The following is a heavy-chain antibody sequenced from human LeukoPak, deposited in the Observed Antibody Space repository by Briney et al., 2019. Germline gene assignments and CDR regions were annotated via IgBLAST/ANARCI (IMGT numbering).Heavy chain of an antibody. J-gene: IGHJ5*02. V-gene: IGHV3-74*01. CDR3: ARGYYDSNDSNRSNWFDP. CDR2: LNTDGSST. CDR1: GFTFSSRW. D-gene: IGHD3-22*01. Sequence: TGGSLRLSCAASGFTFSSRWMHWVRQAPGKGLVWVSRLNTDGSSTVYADSVKGRFTITRDSAKNTLYLQMNSLRAEDTAVYYCARGYYDSNDSNRSNWFDPWGQGTLVTVSS.